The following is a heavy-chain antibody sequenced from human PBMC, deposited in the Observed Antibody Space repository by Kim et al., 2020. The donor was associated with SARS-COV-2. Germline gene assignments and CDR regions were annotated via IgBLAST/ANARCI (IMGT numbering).Heavy chain of an antibody. CDR2: INRDGSKE. Sequence: GGSLRLSCAASGFTFSSAWMTWFRQAPGKGLEWVANINRDGSKENYVYSVKGRFTISRDNAESPVSLQMYNLRAEDTAVYCARDIDGSVYERNDYWGQGTVVTVSS. CDR1: GFTFSSAW. D-gene: IGHD5-12*01. CDR3: ARDIDGSVYERNDY. J-gene: IGHJ4*02. V-gene: IGHV3-7*01.